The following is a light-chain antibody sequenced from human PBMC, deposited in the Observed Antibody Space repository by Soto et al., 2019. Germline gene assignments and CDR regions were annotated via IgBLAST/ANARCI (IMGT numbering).Light chain of an antibody. Sequence: DIVMTQSPLSLPVTPGEPASISCRSSQSLLHSNGYTYLDWYLQKPGQSPQLLIYWGSNRASGVPDRFSGSGSGTDFTLNISRVEAEDVGVYYCMQALQTPLTFGPGTKVDIK. CDR1: QSLLHSNGYTY. CDR2: WGS. V-gene: IGKV2-28*01. CDR3: MQALQTPLT. J-gene: IGKJ3*01.